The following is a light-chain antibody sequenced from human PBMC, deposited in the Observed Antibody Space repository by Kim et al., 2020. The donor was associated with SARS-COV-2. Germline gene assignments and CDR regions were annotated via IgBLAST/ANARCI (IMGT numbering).Light chain of an antibody. CDR1: QSVSSSY. CDR3: QQYGSSPPLYT. J-gene: IGKJ2*01. CDR2: GAS. V-gene: IGKV3-20*01. Sequence: EIVLTQSPGTLSLSPGERATLSCSASQSVSSSYLAWYQQKPGQAPRLLIYGASSRATGIPDRFSGSGSGTDCTLTISRLEPEDFAVYYCQQYGSSPPLYTFGQGTKLEI.